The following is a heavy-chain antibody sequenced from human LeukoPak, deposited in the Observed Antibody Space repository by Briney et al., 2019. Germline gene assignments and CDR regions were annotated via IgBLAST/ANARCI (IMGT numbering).Heavy chain of an antibody. CDR3: ARRLLTRTMVRGPLDY. V-gene: IGHV1-18*01. CDR2: ISAYNGHT. CDR1: GYTFTSYG. J-gene: IGHJ4*02. Sequence: ASVKVSCKASGYTFTSYGISWVRQAPGQGLEWMGWISAYNGHTNYAQKLQGRVTMTTDTSTSTAYMELSSLRSEDTAVYYCARRLLTRTMVRGPLDYWGQGTLVTVSS. D-gene: IGHD3-10*01.